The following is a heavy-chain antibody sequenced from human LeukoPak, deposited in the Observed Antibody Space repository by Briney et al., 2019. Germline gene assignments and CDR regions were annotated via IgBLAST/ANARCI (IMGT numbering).Heavy chain of an antibody. CDR1: GGTSSSYA. V-gene: IGHV1-69*13. CDR3: ARDPGGSSSWPD. Sequence: SVKVSCKASGGTSSSYAISWVRQAPGQGLEWMGGIIPIFGTANYAQKFQGRVTITADESTSTAYMELSSLRSEDTAVYYCARDPGGSSSWPDWGQGTLVTVSS. J-gene: IGHJ4*02. CDR2: IIPIFGTA. D-gene: IGHD6-13*01.